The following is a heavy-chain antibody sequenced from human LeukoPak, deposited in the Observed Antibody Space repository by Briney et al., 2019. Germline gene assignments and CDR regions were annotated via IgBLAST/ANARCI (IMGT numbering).Heavy chain of an antibody. Sequence: PGGSLRLTCAASEFTVSSNYMNWVRPAPGEGLEWVSSISSSSSYIYYADSVKGRFTISRDNAKNSLYLQMNSLRAEDTAVYYCARDPRIGRIVGPRGAPNWFDPWGQGTLVTVSS. CDR3: ARDPRIGRIVGPRGAPNWFDP. CDR2: ISSSSSYI. J-gene: IGHJ5*02. V-gene: IGHV3-21*01. CDR1: EFTVSSNY. D-gene: IGHD1-26*01.